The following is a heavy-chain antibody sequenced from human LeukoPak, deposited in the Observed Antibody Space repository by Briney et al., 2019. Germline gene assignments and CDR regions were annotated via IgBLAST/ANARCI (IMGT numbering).Heavy chain of an antibody. J-gene: IGHJ4*02. D-gene: IGHD4-17*01. Sequence: SETLSLTCTVSGDSISSYYWSWIRQPPGKGLEWIGYIHYSGSTNYNPSLKSRVTISLDTSKNQFSLKLSSVTAADTAVYYCARGPYYGDYSCWGQGTLVTVSS. CDR1: GDSISSYY. CDR3: ARGPYYGDYSC. CDR2: IHYSGST. V-gene: IGHV4-59*08.